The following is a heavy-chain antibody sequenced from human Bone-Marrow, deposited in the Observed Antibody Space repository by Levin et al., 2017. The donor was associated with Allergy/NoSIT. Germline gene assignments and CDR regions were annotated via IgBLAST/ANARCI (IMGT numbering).Heavy chain of an antibody. J-gene: IGHJ6*02. D-gene: IGHD6-13*01. V-gene: IGHV1-18*01. CDR2: ISAYNGNT. CDR3: ARKAIAADVSPVIYYYGMDV. Sequence: GESLKISCKASGYTFNTYGISWVRQAPGQGLEWMGWISAYNGNTNYAQKVQGRVTMTTDTSTSTAYMELRSLRSDDTATYYCARKAIAADVSPVIYYYGMDVWGQGTTVTVSS. CDR1: GYTFNTYG.